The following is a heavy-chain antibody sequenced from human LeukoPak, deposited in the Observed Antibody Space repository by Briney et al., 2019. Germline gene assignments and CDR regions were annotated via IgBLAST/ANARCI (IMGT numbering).Heavy chain of an antibody. D-gene: IGHD1-14*01. Sequence: ASVKVSCKTSGYTFSAFYMHWVRQAPGQGPEWMGWINPDSGGSEYGQKFQGRVTFTSDTSSTTVYMEVRSLKSDDTAVYYCARDMTGGIWARATSFDHWGQGTLVTVSS. V-gene: IGHV1-2*02. J-gene: IGHJ4*02. CDR3: ARDMTGGIWARATSFDH. CDR1: GYTFSAFY. CDR2: INPDSGGS.